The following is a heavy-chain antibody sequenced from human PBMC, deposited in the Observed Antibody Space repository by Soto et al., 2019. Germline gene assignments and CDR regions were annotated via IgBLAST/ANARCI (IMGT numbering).Heavy chain of an antibody. CDR1: GYTFTSYG. Sequence: APVEVSSKASGYTFTSYGIIWVRQAPGQGLEWMGWISAYNGNTNYAQKLQGRVTMTTDTSTSTAYMELRSLRSDDTAVYYCARVLQASREGYYYYMDVWGKGTTVTVS. J-gene: IGHJ6*03. CDR2: ISAYNGNT. V-gene: IGHV1-18*01. CDR3: ARVLQASREGYYYYMDV. D-gene: IGHD4-4*01.